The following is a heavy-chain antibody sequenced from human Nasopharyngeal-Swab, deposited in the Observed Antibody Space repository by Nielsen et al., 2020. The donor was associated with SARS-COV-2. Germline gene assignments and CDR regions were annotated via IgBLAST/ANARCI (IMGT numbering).Heavy chain of an antibody. J-gene: IGHJ5*02. CDR1: GYTLPELS. D-gene: IGHD2-15*01. CDR3: ATGAVVAATGWFDP. V-gene: IGHV1-24*01. Sequence: ASVKVSCKVSGYTLPELSMHWVRQAPGKGLEWMGGFDPEDGETIYAQKFQGRVTMTEDTSTDTAYMELSSLRSEDTAVYYCATGAVVAATGWFDPWGQGTLVTVSS. CDR2: FDPEDGET.